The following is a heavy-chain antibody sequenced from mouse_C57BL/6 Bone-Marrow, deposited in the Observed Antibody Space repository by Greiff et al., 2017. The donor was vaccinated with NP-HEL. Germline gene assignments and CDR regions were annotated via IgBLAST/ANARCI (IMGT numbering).Heavy chain of an antibody. CDR3: ARQGGRTPYWYFDV. Sequence: EVMLVESGGGLVQPGESLKLSFESNEYEFPSHDMSWVRKTPEKRLELVAAINSDGGSTYYPDTMERRFIISRDNTKKTLYLQMSSLRSEDTALYYCARQGGRTPYWYFDVWGTGTTVTVSS. CDR1: EYEFPSHD. CDR2: INSDGGST. J-gene: IGHJ1*03. V-gene: IGHV5-2*03. D-gene: IGHD1-1*01.